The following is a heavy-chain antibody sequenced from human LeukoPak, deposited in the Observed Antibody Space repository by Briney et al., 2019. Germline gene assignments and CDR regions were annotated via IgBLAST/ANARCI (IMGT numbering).Heavy chain of an antibody. J-gene: IGHJ4*02. CDR2: FDPEDGEI. Sequence: ASVKVSCKVSGYTLTELSMHWVRQAPGKGLEWMGGFDPEDGEIIYAQKFQGRVTMTEDTSTDTAYMELSSLRSEDTAVYYCATCNLYYYGSRNLKELDYWGQGTLVTVSS. D-gene: IGHD3-10*01. CDR1: GYTLTELS. CDR3: ATCNLYYYGSRNLKELDY. V-gene: IGHV1-24*01.